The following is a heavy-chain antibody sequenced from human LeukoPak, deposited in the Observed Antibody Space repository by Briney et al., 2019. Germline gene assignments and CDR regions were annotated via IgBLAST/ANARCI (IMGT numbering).Heavy chain of an antibody. V-gene: IGHV3-23*01. CDR3: ARDSELGRDY. CDR1: GFTFNIYA. Sequence: GGSLRLSCAASGFTFNIYAMSWVRLAPGKGLQWVASMCGSAGCTYYADSVKGRFTISRDNSKNTLYLQMNSLRAEDTAVYYCARDSELGRDYWGQGTLVTVSS. CDR2: MCGSAGCT. J-gene: IGHJ4*02. D-gene: IGHD7-27*01.